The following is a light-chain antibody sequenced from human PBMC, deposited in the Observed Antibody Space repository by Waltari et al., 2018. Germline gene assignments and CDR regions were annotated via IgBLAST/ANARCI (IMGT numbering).Light chain of an antibody. CDR1: PTVLYSANNKNY. J-gene: IGKJ1*01. CDR2: WAS. V-gene: IGKV4-1*01. CDR3: QQHYTTPWT. Sequence: DIVMTQSPDSLAVSLGERATINYKSSPTVLYSANNKNYLTWYQHKPGQPPKLLISWASIRESGVPDLVTGSGSGTDFTLTISSLQAEDVAVYYCQQHYTTPWTFGQGTKVEIK.